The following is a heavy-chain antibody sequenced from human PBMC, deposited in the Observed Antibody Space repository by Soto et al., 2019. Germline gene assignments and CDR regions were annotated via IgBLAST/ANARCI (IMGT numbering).Heavy chain of an antibody. V-gene: IGHV5-51*01. CDR1: GYSFTSYW. CDR3: ARSAAAGTYYYYMDV. J-gene: IGHJ6*03. D-gene: IGHD6-13*01. Sequence: LGESLKISCKGSGYSFTSYWVGWVRQMPGKGLEWMGIIYPGDSDTRYSPSFQGQVTISADKSISTAYLQWSSLKASDTAMYYCARSAAAGTYYYYMDVWGKGTTVTVSS. CDR2: IYPGDSDT.